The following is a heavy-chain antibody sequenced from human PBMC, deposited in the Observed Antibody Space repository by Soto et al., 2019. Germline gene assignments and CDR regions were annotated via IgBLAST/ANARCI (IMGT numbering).Heavy chain of an antibody. Sequence: QVQLVQSGAEVKKPGSSVKVSCKASGGTFSSYTISWVRQAPGQVLEWMGRIIPILGIANYAQKFQGRVTITADKSTSPAYMELSSLRSEDTAVYYCASTALYYYDSSGYYYFYYWGQGTLVTVSS. D-gene: IGHD3-22*01. CDR3: ASTALYYYDSSGYYYFYY. V-gene: IGHV1-69*02. J-gene: IGHJ4*02. CDR2: IIPILGIA. CDR1: GGTFSSYT.